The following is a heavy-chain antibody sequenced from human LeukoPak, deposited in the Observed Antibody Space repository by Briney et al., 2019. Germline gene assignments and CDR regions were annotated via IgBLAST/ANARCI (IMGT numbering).Heavy chain of an antibody. CDR3: AREKVGRGIAVAGTPPDY. D-gene: IGHD6-19*01. V-gene: IGHV1-2*02. CDR2: INPNSGGT. J-gene: IGHJ4*02. CDR1: GYTFTGYY. Sequence: ASVKVSCKASGYTFTGYYMHWVRQAPGQGLEWMGWINPNSGGTNYAQKFQGRVTMTRDTSISTAYMELSRLRSDDTAVYYCAREKVGRGIAVAGTPPDYWGQGTLVTVSS.